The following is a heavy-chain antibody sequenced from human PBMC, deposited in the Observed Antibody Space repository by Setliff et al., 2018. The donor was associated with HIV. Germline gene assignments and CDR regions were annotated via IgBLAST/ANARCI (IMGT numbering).Heavy chain of an antibody. CDR3: ARTFGDLKHYNYYYTIDV. CDR2: IFASGTT. D-gene: IGHD3-10*01. CDR1: GGSFSSYH. J-gene: IGHJ6*02. Sequence: SETLSLTCTVSGGSFSSYHWSWIRHPAGKGLEWIGHIFASGTTKNNPSLKSRVTMSLDTSKNQFSLKLSSVTAADTAVYYCARTFGDLKHYNYYYTIDVWGQGTTVTVSS. V-gene: IGHV4-4*07.